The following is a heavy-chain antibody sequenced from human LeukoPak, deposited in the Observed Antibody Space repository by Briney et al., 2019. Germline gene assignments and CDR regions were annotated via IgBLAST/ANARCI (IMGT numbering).Heavy chain of an antibody. V-gene: IGHV3-48*01. CDR1: GFTFSSYS. D-gene: IGHD4-17*01. CDR2: ISSSSSTI. Sequence: GGSLRLSCAASGFTFSSYSTNWVRQAPGKGLEWVSYISSSSSTIYYADSVKGRFTISRDNAKNSLYLQMNSLRAEDTAVYYCARDAYGDYGYYYYMDVWGKGTTVTVSS. J-gene: IGHJ6*03. CDR3: ARDAYGDYGYYYYMDV.